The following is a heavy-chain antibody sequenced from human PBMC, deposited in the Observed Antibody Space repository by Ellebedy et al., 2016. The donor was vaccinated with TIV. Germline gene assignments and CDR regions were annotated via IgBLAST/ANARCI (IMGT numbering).Heavy chain of an antibody. CDR3: ARENWYNDY. J-gene: IGHJ4*02. CDR1: GFTFTTFW. D-gene: IGHD1/OR15-1a*01. V-gene: IGHV3-7*04. Sequence: GESLKISCAASGFTFTTFWMTWVRPAPGPGLEWVGNINQDVSEKCYGDSVKGRFTISRDNAKNSVYLQMNSLRAEDTAVYYCARENWYNDYWGQGTLVTVSS. CDR2: INQDVSEK.